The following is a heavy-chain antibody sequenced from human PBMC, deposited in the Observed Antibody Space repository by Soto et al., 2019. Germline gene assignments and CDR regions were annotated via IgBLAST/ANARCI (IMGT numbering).Heavy chain of an antibody. CDR1: SGSISVTNVF. V-gene: IGHV4-39*01. D-gene: IGHD1-20*01. J-gene: IGHJ4*02. CDR2: VDYSGTA. Sequence: SETLSLTCTVSSGSISVTNVFWGWVRQPPGKGLEWIGNVDYSGTAYFSPSLATRVTFHVDTSKNQFSLTLYSVTAADTAVYYCARITGNHLDYWGQGILVTVSS. CDR3: ARITGNHLDY.